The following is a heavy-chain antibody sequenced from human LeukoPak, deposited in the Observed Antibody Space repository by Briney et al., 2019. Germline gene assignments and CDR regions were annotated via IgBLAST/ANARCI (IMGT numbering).Heavy chain of an antibody. CDR3: AKDLEEYGCSGGSCYSFDY. Sequence: QPGGSLRLSCAGSGFTFSSYAMSWVRQAPGKGLEWVSAISGSGGNTYYADSVQGRFTISRDNSKNTLYLQMNSLRAEDTAVYYCAKDLEEYGCSGGSCYSFDYWGQGTLVTVSS. CDR2: ISGSGGNT. CDR1: GFTFSSYA. J-gene: IGHJ4*02. D-gene: IGHD2-15*01. V-gene: IGHV3-23*01.